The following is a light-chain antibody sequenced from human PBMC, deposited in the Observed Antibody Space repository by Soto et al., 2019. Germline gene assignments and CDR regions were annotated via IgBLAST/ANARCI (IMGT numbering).Light chain of an antibody. CDR2: EVS. CDR1: SSDVGAYKY. V-gene: IGLV2-14*01. CDR3: ASYTSSSSLM. J-gene: IGLJ3*02. Sequence: QSALTQPASVSGSPGQSIAISCTGTSSDVGAYKYVSWYQQHPGKAPKLMVLEVSNRPSGVSDRFSGSKSGNTASLTISGLQPEDEAHYYCASYTSSSSLMFGGGTKLTVL.